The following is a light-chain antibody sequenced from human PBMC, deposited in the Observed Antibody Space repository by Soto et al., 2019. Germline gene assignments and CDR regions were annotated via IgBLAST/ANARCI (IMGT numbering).Light chain of an antibody. CDR1: QSVFGY. Sequence: EVVLTQSPATLSLSPVDRATLSCRASQSVFGYLAWYQHKPGQAPRLLIYDAYKRATGVPARFSGSGSETDFTLIISSLEPEHFAVYYCQQRSDSPPLTFGGGTKVEIK. J-gene: IGKJ4*01. CDR3: QQRSDSPPLT. V-gene: IGKV3-11*01. CDR2: DAY.